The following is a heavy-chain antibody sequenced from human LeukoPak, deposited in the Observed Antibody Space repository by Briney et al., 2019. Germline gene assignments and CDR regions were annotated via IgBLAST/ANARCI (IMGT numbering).Heavy chain of an antibody. D-gene: IGHD3-22*01. CDR1: GFTFSSYW. V-gene: IGHV3-7*01. Sequence: PGGSLRLSCAASGFTFSSYWMSWVRQAPGKGLEWVANIKQDGSEKYYVDPVKGRFTISRDNAKNSLYLQMNSLRAEDTAVYYCARGGGYYYFDYWGQGTLVTVSS. CDR3: ARGGGYYYFDY. J-gene: IGHJ4*02. CDR2: IKQDGSEK.